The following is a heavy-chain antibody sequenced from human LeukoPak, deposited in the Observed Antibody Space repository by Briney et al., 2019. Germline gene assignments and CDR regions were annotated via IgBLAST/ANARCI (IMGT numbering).Heavy chain of an antibody. CDR2: INHSGST. D-gene: IGHD1-26*01. CDR3: ASPKVGATFPVAFDI. J-gene: IGHJ3*02. V-gene: IGHV4-34*01. Sequence: SETLSLTCAVYGGSFSVYYWSWIRQPPGKGLEWIGEINHSGSTNYNPSLKSRVTISVDPSKNQYSLKLSSVTAADTAVYYCASPKVGATFPVAFDIWGQGTMVTVSS. CDR1: GGSFSVYY.